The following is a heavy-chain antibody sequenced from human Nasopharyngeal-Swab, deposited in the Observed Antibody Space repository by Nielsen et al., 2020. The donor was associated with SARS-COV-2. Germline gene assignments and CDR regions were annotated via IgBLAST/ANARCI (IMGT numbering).Heavy chain of an antibody. V-gene: IGHV4-34*01. Sequence: ESLKISCAASGFTFSDYYMSWIRQPPGKGLEWIGEINHSGSTNYNPSLKSRVTISVDTSKNQFSLKLSSVTATDTAVYYCARSGYSYGLPVGYFGHWSQGTLVTVSS. CDR2: INHSGST. CDR3: ARSGYSYGLPVGYFGH. D-gene: IGHD5-18*01. J-gene: IGHJ4*02. CDR1: GFTFSDYY.